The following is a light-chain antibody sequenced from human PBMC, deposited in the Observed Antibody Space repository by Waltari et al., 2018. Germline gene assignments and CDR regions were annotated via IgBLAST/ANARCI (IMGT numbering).Light chain of an antibody. CDR3: AAWDDGMRGPV. CDR1: SSNIGGNP. J-gene: IGLJ3*02. V-gene: IGLV1-44*01. Sequence: QSVLTQPPSASGTPGQRVTISCSGSSSNIGGNPVNWYQQLPGTPPKLLIYSNNERPSGVPDRFSGSKSGTSASLAISGLQSDDEADYYCAAWDDGMRGPVFGGGTKLTVL. CDR2: SNN.